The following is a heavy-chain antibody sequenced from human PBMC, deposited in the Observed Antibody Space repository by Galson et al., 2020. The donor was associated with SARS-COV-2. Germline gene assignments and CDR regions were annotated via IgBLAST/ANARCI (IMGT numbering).Heavy chain of an antibody. CDR1: GFTFSSYA. J-gene: IGHJ4*02. Sequence: SLKISCAASGFTFSSYAMHWVRQAPGKGLEWVAVISYDGSNKYYADSVKGRFTISRDNSKNTLYLQMNSLRAEDTAVYYCAREIIAVAALRITDFWGQGTLVTVSS. CDR3: AREIIAVAALRITDF. CDR2: ISYDGSNK. D-gene: IGHD6-19*01. V-gene: IGHV3-30-3*01.